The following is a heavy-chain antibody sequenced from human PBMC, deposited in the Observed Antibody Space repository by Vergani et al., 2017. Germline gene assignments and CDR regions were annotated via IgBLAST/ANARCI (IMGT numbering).Heavy chain of an antibody. CDR3: ARPDYYDSSGKFDY. V-gene: IGHV4-61*02. D-gene: IGHD3-22*01. Sequence: QVQLQESGPGLVKPSQTLSLTCTVSGGSISSGSYYWSWIRQPAGKGLEWIGRIYTSGSTNYNPSLKSRVTISVDTSKNQFSLKLSSVTAADTAVYYCARPDYYDSSGKFDYWGQGTLVTVSS. CDR2: IYTSGST. CDR1: GGSISSGSYY. J-gene: IGHJ4*02.